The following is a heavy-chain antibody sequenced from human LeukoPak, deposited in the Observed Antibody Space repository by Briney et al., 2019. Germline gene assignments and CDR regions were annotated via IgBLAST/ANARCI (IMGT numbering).Heavy chain of an antibody. CDR3: AKDIRYYYDSSGSIASPAFDY. D-gene: IGHD3-22*01. CDR2: ISGDGGST. J-gene: IGHJ4*02. CDR1: GFTFDDYA. V-gene: IGHV3-43*02. Sequence: GGSLRLSCAASGFTFDDYAMHWVRQAPGKGLEWVSLISGDGGSTYYADSVKGRFTISKDNSKNSLYLRMNSLRTEDTALYYCAKDIRYYYDSSGSIASPAFDYWGQGTLVTVSS.